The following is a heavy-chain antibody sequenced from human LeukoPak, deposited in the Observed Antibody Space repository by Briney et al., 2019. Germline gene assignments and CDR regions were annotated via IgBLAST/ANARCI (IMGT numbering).Heavy chain of an antibody. CDR2: IRGSGGST. CDR3: AKGHSAHGTGFDC. Sequence: PGGSLRLSCAASGFTFSNYAMTWVRQAPGKGLEWVSGIRGSGGSTYYADSVKGRFTISRDNFKNTLYLQMNSLRVEDTAVYYCAKGHSAHGTGFDCWGQGTLVIVSS. D-gene: IGHD1-1*01. J-gene: IGHJ4*02. CDR1: GFTFSNYA. V-gene: IGHV3-23*01.